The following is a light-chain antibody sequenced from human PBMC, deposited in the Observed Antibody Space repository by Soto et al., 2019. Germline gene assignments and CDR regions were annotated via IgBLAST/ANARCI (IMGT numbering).Light chain of an antibody. Sequence: QSVLTQPPSASGSPGQSVTISCSGTTSDIGAYNYVSWYQRQHPGKPPKLIIFEVSQRPSGVPDRFSGSKSGNTAYLTVSGPQAEDEADYYCSSHGGSNAFYVFGTGTKVTVL. CDR3: SSHGGSNAFYV. V-gene: IGLV2-8*01. CDR2: EVS. CDR1: TSDIGAYNY. J-gene: IGLJ1*01.